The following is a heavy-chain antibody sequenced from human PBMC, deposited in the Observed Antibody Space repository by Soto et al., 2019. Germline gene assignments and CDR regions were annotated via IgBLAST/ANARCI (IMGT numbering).Heavy chain of an antibody. D-gene: IGHD6-13*01. CDR3: ARHDGAAADPYYYGMDV. CDR1: GFSLSTSGMC. CDR2: IYYSGST. J-gene: IGHJ6*02. V-gene: IGHV4-61*08. Sequence: SGPTLVNPTQTLTLTCTFSGFSLSTSGMCVSWIRQPPGKGLEWIGYIYYSGSTNYNPSLKSRVTISVDTSKNQFSLKLSSVTAADTAVYYCARHDGAAADPYYYGMDVWGQGTTVTVSS.